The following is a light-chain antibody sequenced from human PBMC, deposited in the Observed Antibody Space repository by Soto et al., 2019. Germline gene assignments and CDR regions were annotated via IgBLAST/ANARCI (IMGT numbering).Light chain of an antibody. CDR2: AAS. CDR1: QRLSTSY. V-gene: IGKV3-20*01. Sequence: EIVLTQSPGTLSLSPGDRATLSCRASQRLSTSYLAWYQQRPGQAPRLIIYAASTRATGIPDRFSGSGSGTDFTLTISRLEPEDFAVYYCQHYGTSPPRYIFGQGTKLEIK. J-gene: IGKJ2*01. CDR3: QHYGTSPPRYI.